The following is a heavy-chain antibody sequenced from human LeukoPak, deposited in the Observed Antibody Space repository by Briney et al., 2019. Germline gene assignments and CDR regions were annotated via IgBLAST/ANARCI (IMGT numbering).Heavy chain of an antibody. Sequence: GGSLRLSCAASGFSVSDYSISWIRQPPGKGPEWISYVMSGRGSTNYADSVKGRFTISRDNAKNSVALQLDGLRADDTAVYFCTRERRGSYYAFESWGQGTLVTVSS. D-gene: IGHD3-16*01. CDR2: VMSGRGST. CDR1: GFSVSDYS. CDR3: TRERRGSYYAFES. J-gene: IGHJ4*02. V-gene: IGHV3-11*05.